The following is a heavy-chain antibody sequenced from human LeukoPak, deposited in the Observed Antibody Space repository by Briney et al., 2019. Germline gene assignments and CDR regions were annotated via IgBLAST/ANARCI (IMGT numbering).Heavy chain of an antibody. D-gene: IGHD5-18*01. V-gene: IGHV1-69*01. Sequence: SVRVSCKASGGTFSSYAISWVRQAPGQGLEWMGGVIPIFGTANYAQKFQGRVTITADESTSTAYMELSSLRSEDTAVYYCARDRSLRELWLRNWFDPWGQGTLVTVSS. CDR1: GGTFSSYA. J-gene: IGHJ5*02. CDR2: VIPIFGTA. CDR3: ARDRSLRELWLRNWFDP.